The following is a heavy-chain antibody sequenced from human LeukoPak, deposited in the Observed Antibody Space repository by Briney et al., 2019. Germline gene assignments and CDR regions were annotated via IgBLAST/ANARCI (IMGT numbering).Heavy chain of an antibody. CDR1: VGSFRGYS. J-gene: IGHJ4*02. Sequence: SETLSLSCVDHVGSFRGYSWSWIPPTPGKGLEWVREIKQSGSTNYNPSLKSRDTISVDTSKSQFSLRLSSVTVADTAVYYCASEGGAAAGTVYWGQGTLVTVSS. CDR3: ASEGGAAAGTVY. CDR2: IKQSGST. D-gene: IGHD6-13*01. V-gene: IGHV4-34*01.